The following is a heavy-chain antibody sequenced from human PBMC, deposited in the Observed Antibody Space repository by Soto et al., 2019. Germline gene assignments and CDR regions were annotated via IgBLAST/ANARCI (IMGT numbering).Heavy chain of an antibody. V-gene: IGHV3-23*01. CDR2: ISGSGGTA. Sequence: EVQLLESGGGSVQPGGSLRLSCAASGFSFSSYAMHWVRRPPAKRLEWVSSISGSGGTAYYEDSVKGRFSISGDSLVNTLYLQMNSLRAEDTAVYYCAKGRGQNWNFDSWGQGTLVTVSP. D-gene: IGHD1-1*01. CDR1: GFSFSSYA. CDR3: AKGRGQNWNFDS. J-gene: IGHJ5*01.